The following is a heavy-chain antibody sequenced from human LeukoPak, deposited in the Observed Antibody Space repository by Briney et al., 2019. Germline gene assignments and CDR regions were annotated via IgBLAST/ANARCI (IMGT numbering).Heavy chain of an antibody. CDR1: GHTLTELS. CDR3: ATRYCSGGSCHYYFDY. D-gene: IGHD2-15*01. J-gene: IGHJ4*02. V-gene: IGHV1-24*01. Sequence: ASVKVSCKVSGHTLTELSMHWVRQAPGKGLEWMGGFDPEDGETIYAQKFQGRVTMTEDTSTDTAYMELSSLRSEDTAVYYCATRYCSGGSCHYYFDYWGQGTLVTVSS. CDR2: FDPEDGET.